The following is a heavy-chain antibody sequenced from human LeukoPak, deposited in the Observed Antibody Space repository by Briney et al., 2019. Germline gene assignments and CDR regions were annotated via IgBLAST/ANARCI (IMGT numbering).Heavy chain of an antibody. D-gene: IGHD6-19*01. CDR3: ARLPRQSSGWYGGYFDY. J-gene: IGHJ4*02. CDR1: SGSISNYD. Sequence: SETLSLTCTVSSGSISNYDWSWIRQPAGKGLEWIGRIYTSGSTNYNPSLKSRVTISVDKSKNQFSLKLSSVTAADTAVYYCARLPRQSSGWYGGYFDYWGQGTLVTVSS. CDR2: IYTSGST. V-gene: IGHV4-4*07.